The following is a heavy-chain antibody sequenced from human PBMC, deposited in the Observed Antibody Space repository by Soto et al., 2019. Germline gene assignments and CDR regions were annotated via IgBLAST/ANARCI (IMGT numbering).Heavy chain of an antibody. CDR3: ARDRLMGIAVAGTAFDY. J-gene: IGHJ4*02. CDR1: GFTFSSYA. D-gene: IGHD6-19*01. Sequence: QVPLVESGGGVVQPGRSLRLSCAASGFTFSSYAMHWVRQAPGKGLEWVAVISYDGSNKYYADSVKGRFTISRDNSKNTLYLQMNSLRAEDTAVYYCARDRLMGIAVAGTAFDYWGQGTLVTVSS. V-gene: IGHV3-30-3*01. CDR2: ISYDGSNK.